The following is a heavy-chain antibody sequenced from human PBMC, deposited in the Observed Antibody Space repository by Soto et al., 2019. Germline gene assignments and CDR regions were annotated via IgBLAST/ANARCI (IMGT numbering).Heavy chain of an antibody. CDR3: ARDAWAADY. CDR1: GFTVSTKY. D-gene: IGHD3-16*01. Sequence: EVQLVESGGGLVQPGGSLRLSCAASGFTVSTKYMSWVRRAPGKGLEWVSVIYSGGSTFYADSVRGRFTISRDNSKNTVNLQRNSLRAEDTAVYYCARDAWAADYWGQGTLVTVSS. V-gene: IGHV3-66*01. J-gene: IGHJ4*02. CDR2: IYSGGST.